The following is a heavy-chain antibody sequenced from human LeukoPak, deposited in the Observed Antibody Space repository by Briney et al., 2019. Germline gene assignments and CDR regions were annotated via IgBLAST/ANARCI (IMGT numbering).Heavy chain of an antibody. CDR1: GFTFSNAW. CDR3: TTSGYCSGGSCYAKFDY. D-gene: IGHD2-15*01. CDR2: IKSKTDGGTT. J-gene: IGHJ4*02. Sequence: GGSLRLSCAASGFTFSNAWMSWVRQAPGKGLEWVGRIKSKTDGGTTDYAAPVKGRFTISRDDSKNTLYLQMNSLKTEDTAVYYCTTSGYCSGGSCYAKFDYWGQGTLVTVSS. V-gene: IGHV3-15*01.